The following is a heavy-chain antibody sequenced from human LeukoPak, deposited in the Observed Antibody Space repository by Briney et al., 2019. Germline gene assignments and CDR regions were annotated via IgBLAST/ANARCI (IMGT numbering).Heavy chain of an antibody. CDR1: GFTFSSYA. D-gene: IGHD3-16*02. CDR2: ISGSGGST. Sequence: GRSLRLSCAASGFTFSSYAMSWVRQAPGKGLEWVSAISGSGGSTYYADSVKGRFTISRDNSKNTLYLQMNSLRAEDTAVYYCAKAVTFGGVIVIRLYYFDYWGQGTLVTVSS. J-gene: IGHJ4*02. V-gene: IGHV3-23*01. CDR3: AKAVTFGGVIVIRLYYFDY.